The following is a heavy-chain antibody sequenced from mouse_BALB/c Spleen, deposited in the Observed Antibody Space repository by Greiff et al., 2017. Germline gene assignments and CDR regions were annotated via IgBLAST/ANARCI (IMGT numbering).Heavy chain of an antibody. CDR2: ISSGGGST. Sequence: DVQLVESGGGLVKPGGSLKLSCAASGFAFSSYDMSWVRQTPEKRLEWVAYISSGGGSTYYPDTVKGRFTISRDNAKNTLYLQMSSLKSEDTAMYYCARGEDYDEAYWGQGTLVTVSA. CDR3: ARGEDYDEAY. V-gene: IGHV5-12-1*01. J-gene: IGHJ3*01. CDR1: GFAFSSYD. D-gene: IGHD2-4*01.